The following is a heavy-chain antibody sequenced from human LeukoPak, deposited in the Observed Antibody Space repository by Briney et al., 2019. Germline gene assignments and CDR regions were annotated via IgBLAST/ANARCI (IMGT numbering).Heavy chain of an antibody. CDR1: GFTFDDYA. CDR3: AKAGPSFSRGSWEWGYYYMDV. Sequence: GGSLRLSCAASGFTFDDYAMHWVRQAPGKGLEWVAVISYDGSNKYYADSVKGRFTISRDNSKNTLYLQMNSLRAEDTAVYYCAKAGPSFSRGSWEWGYYYMDVWGKGTTVTVSS. D-gene: IGHD6-13*01. CDR2: ISYDGSNK. J-gene: IGHJ6*03. V-gene: IGHV3-30*18.